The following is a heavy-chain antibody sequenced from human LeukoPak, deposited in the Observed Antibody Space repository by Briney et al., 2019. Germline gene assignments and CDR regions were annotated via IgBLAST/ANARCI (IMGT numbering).Heavy chain of an antibody. V-gene: IGHV6-1*01. CDR2: TYYRSKWHS. CDR3: ARMVGLVSDF. D-gene: IGHD3-10*01. CDR1: GDSVSSNSAA. Sequence: SQTLSLTCAISGDSVSSNSAAWNWIRQSPSRGLEWLGMTYYRSKWHSYYAPSVKSRITINPDTSKNQFSLQLKSVTPEDTAVYYCARMVGLVSDFWGQGTLVTVSS. J-gene: IGHJ4*02.